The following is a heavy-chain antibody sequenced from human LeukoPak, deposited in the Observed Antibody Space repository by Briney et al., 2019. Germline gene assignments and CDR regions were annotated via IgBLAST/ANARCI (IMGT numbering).Heavy chain of an antibody. V-gene: IGHV4-39*07. J-gene: IGHJ4*02. CDR1: GGSISSSSYS. CDR3: ARRGGYCSSTSCRYSPFDY. CDR2: IYYSGSP. Sequence: SGTLSLTCTVSGGSISSSSYSWGWIRQPPGKALEWIGSIYYSGSPYYNPSLKSRVTISVDTSKNQFSLKLSSVTAADTAVYYCARRGGYCSSTSCRYSPFDYWGQGTLVTVSS. D-gene: IGHD2-2*01.